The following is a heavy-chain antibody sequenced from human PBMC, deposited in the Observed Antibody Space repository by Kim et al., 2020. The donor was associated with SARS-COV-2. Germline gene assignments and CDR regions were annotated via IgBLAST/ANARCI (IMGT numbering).Heavy chain of an antibody. J-gene: IGHJ6*02. CDR3: ARDRGGWSAHGMDV. Sequence: ASVKVSCKASGYTFTSYGISWVRQAPGQGLEWMGWISAYNGNTNYAQKLQGRVTMTTDTSTSTAYMELRSLRSDDTAVYYCARDRGGWSAHGMDVWGQGTTVTVSS. CDR2: ISAYNGNT. CDR1: GYTFTSYG. D-gene: IGHD6-19*01. V-gene: IGHV1-18*01.